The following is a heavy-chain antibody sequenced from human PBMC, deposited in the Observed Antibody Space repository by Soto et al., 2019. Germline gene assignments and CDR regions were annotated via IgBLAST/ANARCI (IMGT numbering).Heavy chain of an antibody. J-gene: IGHJ6*02. V-gene: IGHV6-1*01. D-gene: IGHD2-15*01. Sequence: PSQPLSLTCVISGDSVSINGACWNWIRQSPSRGLQWLGRIYYRSKWFHDYAASVESRMAINPDTSRNQFSLQLNYVTPEDTAVYYCARVHCSAGTCLDGLDFWGQGTTVTVSS. CDR3: ARVHCSAGTCLDGLDF. CDR2: IYYRSKWFH. CDR1: GDSVSINGAC.